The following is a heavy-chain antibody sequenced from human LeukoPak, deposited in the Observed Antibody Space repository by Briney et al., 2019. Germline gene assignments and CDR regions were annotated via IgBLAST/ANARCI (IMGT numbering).Heavy chain of an antibody. D-gene: IGHD3-22*01. Sequence: GGSLRLSCAASGFTFSSYWMSWVRQAPGKGLEWVANIKKDGSEKYYVDSVKGRFTISRDNAKTSLYLQMNSLRAEDTAVYYCARGTYYYDSSGYYFWGQGTLVTVSS. CDR2: IKKDGSEK. CDR3: ARGTYYYDSSGYYF. J-gene: IGHJ4*02. CDR1: GFTFSSYW. V-gene: IGHV3-7*01.